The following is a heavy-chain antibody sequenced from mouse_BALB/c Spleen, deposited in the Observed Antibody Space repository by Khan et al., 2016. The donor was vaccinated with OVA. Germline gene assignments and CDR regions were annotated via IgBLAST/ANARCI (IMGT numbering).Heavy chain of an antibody. CDR2: INPSNGYT. CDR1: GYTFTSYT. D-gene: IGHD2-14*01. Sequence: QVQLQQSGAELARPGASVKMSCKASGYTFTSYTIHWIKQRPGQGLEWIGYINPSNGYTNYNQKFKDKATLTADKSSTTAYMQQSSLTSDDSAVYSWVRDGAYYRNDGWFAYWGQGTLVTVSA. V-gene: IGHV1-4*01. J-gene: IGHJ3*01. CDR3: VRDGAYYRNDGWFAY.